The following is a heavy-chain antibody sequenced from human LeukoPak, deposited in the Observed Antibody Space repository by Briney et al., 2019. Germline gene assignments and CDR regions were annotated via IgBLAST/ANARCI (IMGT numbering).Heavy chain of an antibody. J-gene: IGHJ3*02. V-gene: IGHV4-38-2*01. Sequence: SETLSLTCAVSGYSISGGYYWGWIRQPPGKGLEWIGSIYHSGSTNYNPSLKSRVTISVDTSKNQFSLKLSSVTAADTAVYYCARSGPLNSGSYLASAFDIWGQGTMVTVSS. CDR1: GYSISGGYY. CDR2: IYHSGST. D-gene: IGHD1-26*01. CDR3: ARSGPLNSGSYLASAFDI.